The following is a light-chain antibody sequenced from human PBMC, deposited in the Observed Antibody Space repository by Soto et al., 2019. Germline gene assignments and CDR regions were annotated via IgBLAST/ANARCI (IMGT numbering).Light chain of an antibody. J-gene: IGKJ1*01. CDR1: QSVRSN. CDR2: GAS. Sequence: EIVMTQSPATLSVSPGERATLSCRASQSVRSNLAWYQHIPGQAPRLLIYGASTRATGLPARFSGSGSGTEFTLTISSLQSEDFAVYYCQQHNNWPQTFGQGTKVEIK. V-gene: IGKV3-15*01. CDR3: QQHNNWPQT.